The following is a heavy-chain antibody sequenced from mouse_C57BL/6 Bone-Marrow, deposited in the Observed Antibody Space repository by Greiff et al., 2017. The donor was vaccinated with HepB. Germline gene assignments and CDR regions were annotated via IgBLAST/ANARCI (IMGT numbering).Heavy chain of an antibody. V-gene: IGHV1-77*01. D-gene: IGHD2-14*01. J-gene: IGHJ2*01. CDR3: ASEVPRSYFDY. CDR1: GYTFTDYY. Sequence: QVQLQQSGAELVKPGASVKISCKASGYTFTDYYINWVKQRPGQGLEWIGKIGLGSGSTYYNEKFKGKATLTADKSSSTAYMQLSSLTSEDSAVYFCASEVPRSYFDYWGQGTTLTVSS. CDR2: IGLGSGST.